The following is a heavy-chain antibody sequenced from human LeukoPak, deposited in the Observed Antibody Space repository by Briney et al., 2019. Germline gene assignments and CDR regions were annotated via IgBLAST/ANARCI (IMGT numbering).Heavy chain of an antibody. J-gene: IGHJ4*02. CDR3: AKDLGSVVTPPSLDS. Sequence: GGSLRLSCAASGFTFSIYAMNWVRQTPGKGLEWVSGTNGSGGRTHYADSVKGRFTISRDNSKNTLYLQMNSLRAEDTAVYYCAKDLGSVVTPPSLDSWGQGTLVTVSS. V-gene: IGHV3-23*01. CDR1: GFTFSIYA. CDR2: TNGSGGRT. D-gene: IGHD4-23*01.